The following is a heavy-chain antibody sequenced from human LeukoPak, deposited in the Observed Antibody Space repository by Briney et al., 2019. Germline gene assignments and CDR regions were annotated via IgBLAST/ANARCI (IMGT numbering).Heavy chain of an antibody. CDR2: IYHRGNT. J-gene: IGHJ3*02. Sequence: PSETLSLTCIVSGLFVSDVYYWGWIRQPPGQGLEWIGNIYHRGNTFYKPSLKSRVTLSVDSSKNHFTLTLTSVTAADTALYYCAAPPGGGYYDSSGYPPDAFDIWGPGTMVTVSS. CDR1: GLFVSDVYY. D-gene: IGHD3-22*01. V-gene: IGHV4-38-2*02. CDR3: AAPPGGGYYDSSGYPPDAFDI.